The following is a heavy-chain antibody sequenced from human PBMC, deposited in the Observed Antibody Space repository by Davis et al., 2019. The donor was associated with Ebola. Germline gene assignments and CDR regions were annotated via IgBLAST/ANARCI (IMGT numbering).Heavy chain of an antibody. J-gene: IGHJ4*02. Sequence: PGGSLRLSCAASGFTFGSYAMTWVRQAPGKGLEWVSTITGSGSPVYYAASVKGRFTVSRDNSKNTLYLQLTSLRLDDTALYYCARWGGAVSASTPTYLGPLDFWGQGTLV. CDR1: GFTFGSYA. D-gene: IGHD6-19*01. V-gene: IGHV3-23*01. CDR3: ARWGGAVSASTPTYLGPLDF. CDR2: ITGSGSPV.